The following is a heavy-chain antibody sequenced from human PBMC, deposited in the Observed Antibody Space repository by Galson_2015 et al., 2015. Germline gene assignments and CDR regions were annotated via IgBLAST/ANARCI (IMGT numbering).Heavy chain of an antibody. Sequence: SLRLSCAASGFGFTAYSMNWVRQAPGKGLEWVSSISSSSSYIYYADSVKGRFTISRDNAKKSLYLQMNSLRVEDTAVYYCARVTDYYCYMDVWGQGTLVTVSS. CDR2: ISSSSSYI. J-gene: IGHJ6*03. V-gene: IGHV3-21*01. CDR1: GFGFTAYS. CDR3: ARVTDYYCYMDV.